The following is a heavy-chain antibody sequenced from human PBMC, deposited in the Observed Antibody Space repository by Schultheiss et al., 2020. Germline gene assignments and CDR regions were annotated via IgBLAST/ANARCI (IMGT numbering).Heavy chain of an antibody. CDR1: GGSVSSGSYY. CDR2: INHSGST. J-gene: IGHJ4*02. Sequence: SQTLSLTCTVSGGSVSSGSYYWSWIRQPPGKGLEWIGEINHSGSTNYNPSLKSRVTISVDTSKNQFSLKLSSVTAADTAGYYCARGPRIAAAVDYWGQGTLVTVSS. V-gene: IGHV4-61*01. D-gene: IGHD6-13*01. CDR3: ARGPRIAAAVDY.